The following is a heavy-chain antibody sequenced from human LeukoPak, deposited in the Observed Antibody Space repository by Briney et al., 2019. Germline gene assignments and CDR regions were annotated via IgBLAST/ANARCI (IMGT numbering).Heavy chain of an antibody. CDR1: GFTFSSSW. V-gene: IGHV3-74*01. D-gene: IGHD3-10*01. Sequence: GGSLRLSCAASGFTFSSSWMHWVRQAPGKGLVWVSRINSDGSRTTYADSVKGRFTISRDNAKNTLYLQMNSLRAEDTAVYYCARDLTGNVLDYWGQGTLVTVSS. CDR2: INSDGSRT. CDR3: ARDLTGNVLDY. J-gene: IGHJ4*02.